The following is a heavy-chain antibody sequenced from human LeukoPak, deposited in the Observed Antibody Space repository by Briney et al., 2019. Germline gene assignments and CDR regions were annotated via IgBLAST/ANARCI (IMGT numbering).Heavy chain of an antibody. D-gene: IGHD3-22*01. Sequence: SETLSLTCAVYGGSFSGYYWSWIRQPPGKRLEWIGEINHSGSTNYNPSLKSRVTISVDTSKNQFSLKLSSVTAADTAVYYCARGCDDSSGYYQYYFDYWGQGTLVTVSS. J-gene: IGHJ4*02. V-gene: IGHV4-34*01. CDR3: ARGCDDSSGYYQYYFDY. CDR2: INHSGST. CDR1: GGSFSGYY.